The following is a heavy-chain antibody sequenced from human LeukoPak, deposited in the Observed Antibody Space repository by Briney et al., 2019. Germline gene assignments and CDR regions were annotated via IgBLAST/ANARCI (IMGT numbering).Heavy chain of an antibody. Sequence: SVKVSCKASGGTFSNYAVSWVRQAPGQGLEWMGEIIPIFGTANYAQKFQGRVTITADESTSTAYLDLSSLRSGDTAVYYCARDAHYGSGSSFDFWGQGTLVTVSS. CDR3: ARDAHYGSGSSFDF. D-gene: IGHD3-10*01. V-gene: IGHV1-69*01. CDR2: IIPIFGTA. J-gene: IGHJ4*02. CDR1: GGTFSNYA.